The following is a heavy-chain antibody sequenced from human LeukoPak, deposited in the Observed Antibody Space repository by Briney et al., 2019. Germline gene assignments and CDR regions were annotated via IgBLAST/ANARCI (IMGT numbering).Heavy chain of an antibody. V-gene: IGHV3-30-3*01. CDR1: GFTFSSYA. Sequence: GGSLRLSCAASGFTFSSYAIHWVRQAPGKGLEWVAVISYDGSNKYYADSVKGRFTISRDNSKNTLYLQMNSLRAEDTAVYYCAREVGQQLPRGYFQHWGQGTLVTVSS. CDR2: ISYDGSNK. CDR3: AREVGQQLPRGYFQH. D-gene: IGHD6-13*01. J-gene: IGHJ1*01.